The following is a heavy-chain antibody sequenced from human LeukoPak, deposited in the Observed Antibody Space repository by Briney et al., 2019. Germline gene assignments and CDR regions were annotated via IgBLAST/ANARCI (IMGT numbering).Heavy chain of an antibody. D-gene: IGHD3-22*01. CDR1: GFTFDDYA. V-gene: IGHV3-9*01. J-gene: IGHJ4*02. CDR2: ISWNSGSI. CDR3: AKGGGGDSSGYYYQRGFDY. Sequence: PGRSLRLSCAASGFTFDDYAMHWVRQAPGKGLEWVSGISWNSGSIGYADSVKGRFTISRDNAKNSLYLQMNSLRAEDTALYYCAKGGGGDSSGYYYQRGFDYWGQGTLVTVSS.